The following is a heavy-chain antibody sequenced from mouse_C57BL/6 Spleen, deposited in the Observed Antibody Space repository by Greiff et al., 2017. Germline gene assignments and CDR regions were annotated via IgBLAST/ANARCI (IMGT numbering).Heavy chain of an antibody. J-gene: IGHJ4*01. CDR1: GYTFTSYG. Sequence: QVQLKQSGAELARPGASVTLSCKASGYTFTSYGISWVKQRPGQGLEWIGEIYPRGGNTYYNEKFKGKATLTADKSSSTAYMELRSLTPEDAAVYFCERANDYDARYAMDYWGQGTSVTVSS. D-gene: IGHD2-4*01. V-gene: IGHV1-81*01. CDR2: IYPRGGNT. CDR3: ERANDYDARYAMDY.